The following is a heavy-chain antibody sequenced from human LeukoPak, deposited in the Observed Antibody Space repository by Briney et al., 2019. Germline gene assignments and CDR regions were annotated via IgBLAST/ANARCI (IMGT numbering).Heavy chain of an antibody. CDR3: ARGRRDGYSGRWYFDL. CDR2: INHSGST. D-gene: IGHD5-24*01. CDR1: VGSFSGYY. J-gene: IGHJ2*01. V-gene: IGHV4-34*01. Sequence: SETLSLTCAVFVGSFSGYYWTWIRQPPGKGLEWIGEINHSGSTNYNPSLKSRVTISVDTSKNQFSLKLSSVTAADTAVYYCARGRRDGYSGRWYFDLWGRGTLVTVSS.